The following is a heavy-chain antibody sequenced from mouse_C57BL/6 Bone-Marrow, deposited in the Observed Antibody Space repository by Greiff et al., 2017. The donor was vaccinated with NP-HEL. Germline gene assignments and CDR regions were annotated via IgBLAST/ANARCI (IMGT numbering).Heavy chain of an antibody. CDR1: GFTFSSYA. Sequence: DVMLVESGGGLVKPGGSLKLSCAASGFTFSSYAMSWVRQTPEKRLEWVATISDGGSYTYYPDNVKGRFTISRDNAKNNLYLQMSHLKSEDTAMYYCARFPMITTGYYYAMDYWGQGTSVTVSS. J-gene: IGHJ4*01. CDR3: ARFPMITTGYYYAMDY. D-gene: IGHD2-4*01. V-gene: IGHV5-4*03. CDR2: ISDGGSYT.